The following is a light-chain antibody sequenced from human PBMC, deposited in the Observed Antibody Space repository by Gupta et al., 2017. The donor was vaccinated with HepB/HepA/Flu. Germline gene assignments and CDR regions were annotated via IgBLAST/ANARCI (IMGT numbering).Light chain of an antibody. V-gene: IGKV3-15*01. CDR2: GAS. CDR3: QQYNNWPPVT. J-gene: IGKJ1*01. CDR1: QSVSSS. Sequence: EIVMTQSPATLSVSPGERATLSCRASQSVSSSLAWYQQKPGQAPRLLIYGASTRDTGIPARFSGSGSGTEFTLTSSSRQSEDFAVYYCQQYNNWPPVTFGQGTXVEIK.